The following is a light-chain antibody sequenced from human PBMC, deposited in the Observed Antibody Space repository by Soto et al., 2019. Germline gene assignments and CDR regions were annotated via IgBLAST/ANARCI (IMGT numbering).Light chain of an antibody. Sequence: QSVLTQPASVSGSPGQSITISCTGTSSDVGGFNYVSWYQHHPGKAPKLIIYEVSHRPSGVSSRFSGSKSGNTASLTISGIQDDDESDYFCRSYTTSSAHYVFGTVTKLTVL. CDR3: RSYTTSSAHYV. J-gene: IGLJ1*01. CDR2: EVS. CDR1: SSDVGGFNY. V-gene: IGLV2-14*01.